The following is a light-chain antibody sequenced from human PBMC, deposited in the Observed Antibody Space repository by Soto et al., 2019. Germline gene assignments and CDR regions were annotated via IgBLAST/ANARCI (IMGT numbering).Light chain of an antibody. CDR3: ASWDDSLNGPWV. CDR2: DNN. J-gene: IGLJ3*02. CDR1: TSNIGTNP. V-gene: IGLV1-44*01. Sequence: QSVLTQPPSVSGTPGQRVTISCSGDTSNIGTNPVNWYQQLPGTAPKLLIYDNNQRPSGVPDRFSGSKSGTSASLAISGLQSEDEADYYCASWDDSLNGPWVFGGGTKLTVL.